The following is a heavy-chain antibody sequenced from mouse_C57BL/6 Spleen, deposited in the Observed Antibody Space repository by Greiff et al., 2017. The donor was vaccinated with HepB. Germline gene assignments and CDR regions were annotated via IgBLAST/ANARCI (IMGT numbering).Heavy chain of an antibody. V-gene: IGHV1-82*01. CDR3: VPYYYGSSRWYFDV. Sequence: QVQLKQSGPELVKPGASVKISCKASGYAFSSSWMNWVKQRPGKGLEWIGRIYPGDGDTKYNGKFNGKATLTADKSSSTAYMQLSSLTSEDSAVYFCVPYYYGSSRWYFDVWGTGTTVTVSS. CDR2: IYPGDGDT. CDR1: GYAFSSSW. J-gene: IGHJ1*03. D-gene: IGHD1-1*01.